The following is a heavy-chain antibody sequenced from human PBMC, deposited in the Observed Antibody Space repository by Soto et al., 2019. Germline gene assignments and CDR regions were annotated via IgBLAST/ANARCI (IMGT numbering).Heavy chain of an antibody. CDR1: GGSISSSSYY. V-gene: IGHV4-39*01. Sequence: SETLSLTCTVSGGSISSSSYYWGWIRQPPGKGLEWIGSIYYSGSTYYNPSLKSRVTISVDTSKNQFSLKLSSVTAADTAVYYCARHPAEGWDIVLTPPGRAYYYGMDVWGQGTTVTVSS. J-gene: IGHJ6*02. D-gene: IGHD2-8*01. CDR2: IYYSGST. CDR3: ARHPAEGWDIVLTPPGRAYYYGMDV.